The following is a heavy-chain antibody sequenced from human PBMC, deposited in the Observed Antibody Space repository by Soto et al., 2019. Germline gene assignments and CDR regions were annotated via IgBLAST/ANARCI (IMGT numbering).Heavy chain of an antibody. CDR2: ISSSSSYI. V-gene: IGHV3-21*01. CDR1: GFTFSSYS. CDR3: ARERPPPTVTTSDGSLNAFDI. Sequence: SGGSLRLSCAASGFTFSSYSMNWVRQAPGKGLEWVSSISSSSSYIYYADSVKGRFTIPRDNAKNSLYLQMNSLRAEDTAVYYCARERPPPTVTTSDGSLNAFDIWGQGTMVTVSS. D-gene: IGHD4-17*01. J-gene: IGHJ3*02.